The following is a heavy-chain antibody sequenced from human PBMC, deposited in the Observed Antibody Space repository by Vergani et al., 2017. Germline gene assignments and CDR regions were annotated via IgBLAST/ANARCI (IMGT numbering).Heavy chain of an antibody. D-gene: IGHD6-13*01. CDR2: IYHSGST. Sequence: QVQLQESGPGLVKPSETLSLTCAVSGYSISSGYYWGWIRQPPGKGLEWIGSIYHSGSTYYNPSLKSRVTISVDTSKNQFSLKLRSVTAADTAVYYCARIYSSSWYQKTNWFDPWGQGTLVTVSS. J-gene: IGHJ5*02. V-gene: IGHV4-38-2*01. CDR3: ARIYSSSWYQKTNWFDP. CDR1: GYSISSGYY.